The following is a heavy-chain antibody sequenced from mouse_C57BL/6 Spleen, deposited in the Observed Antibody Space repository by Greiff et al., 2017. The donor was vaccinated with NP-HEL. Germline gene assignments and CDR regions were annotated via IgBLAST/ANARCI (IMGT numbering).Heavy chain of an antibody. J-gene: IGHJ4*01. CDR1: GYTFTSYW. D-gene: IGHD2-4*01. V-gene: IGHV1-52*01. CDR2: IDPSDSET. CDR3: ARGYDYDGYYAMDY. Sequence: QVQLQQPGAELVRPGSSVKLSCKASGYTFTSYWMHWVKQRPIQGLEWIGNIDPSDSETHYNQKFKDKATLTVDKSSSTAYMQLSSLTSEDSAVYYCARGYDYDGYYAMDYWGQGTSVTVSS.